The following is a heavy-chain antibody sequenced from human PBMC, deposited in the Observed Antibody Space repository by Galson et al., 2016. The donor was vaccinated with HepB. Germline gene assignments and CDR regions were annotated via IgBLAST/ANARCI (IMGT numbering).Heavy chain of an antibody. V-gene: IGHV1-69*13. D-gene: IGHD3-16*01. Sequence: SVKVSCKATGVAFSSYVMTWVRQAPGQGLEWRGGIVPLPNTPTYAQQFPGRVTISADESTRTAYMELRSLRSEDTAVYYCARSVTSIRLTDFYYTMDVWGLGTPVIVSS. CDR3: ARSVTSIRLTDFYYTMDV. CDR2: IVPLPNTP. CDR1: GVAFSSYV. J-gene: IGHJ6*02.